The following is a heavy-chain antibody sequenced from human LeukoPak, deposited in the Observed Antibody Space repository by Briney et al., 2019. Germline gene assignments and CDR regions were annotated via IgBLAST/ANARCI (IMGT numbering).Heavy chain of an antibody. CDR2: IYSGGST. CDR3: ERDPGSAENDAFDI. D-gene: IGHD2-2*01. V-gene: IGHV3-53*01. CDR1: GFTVSSNY. J-gene: IGHJ3*02. Sequence: GGSLRLSCAASGFTVSSNYMSWVRQAPGKGLEWVSVIYSGGSTYYADSVKGRFTISRDNSKNTLYLQMNSLRAEDTAVYYCERDPGSAENDAFDIWGQGTMVTVSS.